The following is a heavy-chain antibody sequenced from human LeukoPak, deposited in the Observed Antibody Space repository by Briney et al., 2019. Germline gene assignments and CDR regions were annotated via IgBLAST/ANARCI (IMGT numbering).Heavy chain of an antibody. D-gene: IGHD4-23*01. J-gene: IGHJ4*02. Sequence: ASVKVSCKASGYTFTNYGINWVRQAPGQGLEWMGYISAYNGNTNYAQKFQGRVTMTTDTSTKTVYVGLRSLRSDDTAVYYCARVAVAQYYFDYWGQGTLVTVSS. CDR3: ARVAVAQYYFDY. CDR1: GYTFTNYG. CDR2: ISAYNGNT. V-gene: IGHV1-18*01.